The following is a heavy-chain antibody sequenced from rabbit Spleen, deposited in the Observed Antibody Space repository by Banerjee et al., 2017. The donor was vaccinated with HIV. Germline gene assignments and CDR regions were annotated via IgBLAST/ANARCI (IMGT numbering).Heavy chain of an antibody. D-gene: IGHD1-1*01. V-gene: IGHV1S40*01. Sequence: QSLEESGGGLVKPGASLTLTCKASGFSFNSGYDMCWVRQAPGKGLEWIGYIEPIFGTTYYASWVNGRFTISSHNAQNTLYLQLNSLTAADTATYFCARDTSSSFSSYGMDLWGQGTLVTVS. J-gene: IGHJ6*01. CDR3: ARDTSSSFSSYGMDL. CDR1: GFSFNSGYD. CDR2: IEPIFGTT.